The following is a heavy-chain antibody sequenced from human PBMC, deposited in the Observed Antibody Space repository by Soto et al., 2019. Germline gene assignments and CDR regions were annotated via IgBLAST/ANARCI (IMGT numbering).Heavy chain of an antibody. D-gene: IGHD3-3*01. CDR2: INSDGSSI. Sequence: PGGSLRLSCAASGFTFSRYWMHWVRQVPGKGVVWVSRINSDGSSISYSDSVKGRFTISRDNAKNTLYLQMNSLRVEDTAVYYCARLPVDPITSLDYWGQGTLVTVSS. CDR3: ARLPVDPITSLDY. CDR1: GFTFSRYW. J-gene: IGHJ4*02. V-gene: IGHV3-74*01.